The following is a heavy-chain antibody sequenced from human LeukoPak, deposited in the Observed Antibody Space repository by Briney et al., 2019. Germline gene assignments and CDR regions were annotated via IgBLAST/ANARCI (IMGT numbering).Heavy chain of an antibody. CDR3: AKDEGITMVRKFDY. Sequence: GGSLRLSCTVSGFTVSSNSMHWVRQAPGKGLEWVAVISNDGSTEYYADSVKGRFSISRDNSKNTLYLQMNSLRAEDTAVYYCAKDEGITMVRKFDYWGQGTLVTVSS. CDR1: GFTVSSNS. J-gene: IGHJ4*02. D-gene: IGHD3-10*01. CDR2: ISNDGSTE. V-gene: IGHV3-30*18.